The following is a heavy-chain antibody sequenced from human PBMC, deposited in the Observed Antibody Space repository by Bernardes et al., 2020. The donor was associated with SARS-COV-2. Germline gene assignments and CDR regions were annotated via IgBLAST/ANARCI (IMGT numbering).Heavy chain of an antibody. CDR3: TAVSRCSLITCYRSAFEV. J-gene: IGHJ3*01. Sequence: GGSLRLSCVASGFTFGDSWMTWVRQAPGKGLEWVCRINSNSQGRTVDYAAPVKCRFTISRDDSKSTVYLEMNTVKTEDTAVYYCTAVSRCSLITCYRSAFEVWGQGIMVTVSS. CDR2: INSNSQGRTV. D-gene: IGHD2-2*01. V-gene: IGHV3-15*01. CDR1: GFTFGDSW.